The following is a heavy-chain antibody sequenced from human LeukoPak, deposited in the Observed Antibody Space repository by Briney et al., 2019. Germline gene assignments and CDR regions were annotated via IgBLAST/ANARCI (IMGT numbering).Heavy chain of an antibody. V-gene: IGHV3-43*02. CDR3: ARRAHSGAMITLDY. CDR2: ISGDGGST. CDR1: EFTFDDYA. Sequence: GGSLRLSCAASEFTFDDYAMHWVRQAPGKGLEWVSLISGDGGSTYYADSVKGRFTISRDNSKNSLYLQMNSLRTEDTALYYCARRAHSGAMITLDYWGQGTLVTVSS. J-gene: IGHJ4*02. D-gene: IGHD5-12*01.